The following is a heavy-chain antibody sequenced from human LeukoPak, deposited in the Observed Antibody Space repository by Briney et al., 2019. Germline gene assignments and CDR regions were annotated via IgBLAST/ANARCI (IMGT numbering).Heavy chain of an antibody. D-gene: IGHD3-10*01. J-gene: IGHJ5*02. CDR1: GGSISSYY. CDR2: IYYSGST. Sequence: KSSETLSLTCTVSGGSISSYYWSCIRQPPGKGLEWIGYIYYSGSTNYNPSLKSRVTISVDTSKNQFSLKLSSVTAADTAVYYCARDGFGESYNWFDPWGQGTLVTVSS. V-gene: IGHV4-59*01. CDR3: ARDGFGESYNWFDP.